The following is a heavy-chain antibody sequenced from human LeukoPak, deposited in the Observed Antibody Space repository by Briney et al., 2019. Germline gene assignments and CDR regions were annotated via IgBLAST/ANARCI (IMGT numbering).Heavy chain of an antibody. V-gene: IGHV3-73*01. CDR2: IRSKPYNYAT. J-gene: IGHJ5*02. CDR1: GFTFSDFD. Sequence: PGGSLRLSCAASGFTFSDFDMRWVRHAAGKGLEWVGHIRSKPYNYATAYAASVQGRFTISRDDSKNTAYLQMNSLKTDDTAVYYCTRHQTAGLGENWFAPWGQATLVTVYS. D-gene: IGHD3-10*01. CDR3: TRHQTAGLGENWFAP.